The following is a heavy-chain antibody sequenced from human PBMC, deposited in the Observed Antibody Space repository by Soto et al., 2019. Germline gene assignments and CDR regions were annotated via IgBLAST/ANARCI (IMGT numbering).Heavy chain of an antibody. J-gene: IGHJ4*02. V-gene: IGHV3-9*01. Sequence: GGSLRLSCAASGFTFSSYGMHWVRQGPGKGLEWVSGISWNSGSIGYAEFVKGRFTISRDNAKKSLYLQMNSLRAEDTALYFCAKSNNTGWFHFDSWGQGILVTVSS. CDR1: GFTFSSYG. D-gene: IGHD6-19*01. CDR3: AKSNNTGWFHFDS. CDR2: ISWNSGSI.